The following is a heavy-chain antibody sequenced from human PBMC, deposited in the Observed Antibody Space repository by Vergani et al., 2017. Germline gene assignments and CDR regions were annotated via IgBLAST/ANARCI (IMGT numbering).Heavy chain of an antibody. CDR2: IYYSGST. V-gene: IGHV4-39*01. J-gene: IGHJ4*02. Sequence: QLQLQESGPGLVKPSETLSLTCTVSGGSISSSSYYWGWIRQPPGKGLEWIGSIYYSGSTYYNPSLKSRVTISVDTSKNQFSLMLSSVTAADTAVYYCARHGGVRGCSGYDCPIDYWGQGTLVTVSS. D-gene: IGHD5-12*01. CDR3: ARHGGVRGCSGYDCPIDY. CDR1: GGSISSSSYY.